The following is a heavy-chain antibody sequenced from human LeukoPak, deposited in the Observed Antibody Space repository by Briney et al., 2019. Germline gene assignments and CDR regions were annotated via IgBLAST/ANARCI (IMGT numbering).Heavy chain of an antibody. CDR2: ISSSSGYI. D-gene: IGHD6-13*01. V-gene: IGHV3-21*01. Sequence: RGSLRLSCAASGFTFSSYSMNWVRQAPGKGLEWVSSISSSSGYIYYADSVKGRFTISRDNAKNSLYLQMNSLRAEDTAVYCCARDVSSSWADAFDIWGQGTMVTVSS. CDR3: ARDVSSSWADAFDI. J-gene: IGHJ3*02. CDR1: GFTFSSYS.